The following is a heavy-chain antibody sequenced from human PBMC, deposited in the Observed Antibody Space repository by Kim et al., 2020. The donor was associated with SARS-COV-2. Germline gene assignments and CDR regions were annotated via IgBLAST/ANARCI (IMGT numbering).Heavy chain of an antibody. CDR1: GGSISSGGYY. CDR2: IYYSGST. Sequence: SQTLSLTCTVSGGSISSGGYYWSWIRQHPGQGLEWIGYIYYSGSTYYNPSLKSRVTISVDTSKNQFSLKLSSVTAADTAVYYCARAITIFGVVISYFDYWGQGTLVTVSS. V-gene: IGHV4-31*03. D-gene: IGHD3-3*01. CDR3: ARAITIFGVVISYFDY. J-gene: IGHJ4*02.